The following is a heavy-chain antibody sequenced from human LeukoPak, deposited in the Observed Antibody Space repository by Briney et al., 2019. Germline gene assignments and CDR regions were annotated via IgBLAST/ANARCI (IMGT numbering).Heavy chain of an antibody. V-gene: IGHV4-61*08. J-gene: IGHJ4*02. CDR3: ARRNSSGYYHY. CDR2: IYYSGST. Sequence: SETLSLTCTVSGGSISSGGYYWSWIRQPPGKGLEWIGYIYYSGSTNYNPSLKSRVTILVDTSKNQFSLKLNSVTAADTAVYYCARRNSSGYYHYWGQGNLVTVSS. CDR1: GGSISSGGYY. D-gene: IGHD3-22*01.